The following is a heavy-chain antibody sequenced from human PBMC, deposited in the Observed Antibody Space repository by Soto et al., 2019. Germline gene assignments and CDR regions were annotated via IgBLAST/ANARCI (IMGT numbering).Heavy chain of an antibody. D-gene: IGHD6-25*01. CDR3: ARHGSSEVPEDAFDI. J-gene: IGHJ3*02. CDR1: GGSISSYY. CDR2: IYYSGST. Sequence: SETLSLTCTVSGGSISSYYWSWIRQPPGKGLEWIGYIYYSGSTNYNPSLKSPVTISVDTSKNQFSLKLSSVTAADTAVYYCARHGSSEVPEDAFDIWGQGTMVTVSS. V-gene: IGHV4-59*08.